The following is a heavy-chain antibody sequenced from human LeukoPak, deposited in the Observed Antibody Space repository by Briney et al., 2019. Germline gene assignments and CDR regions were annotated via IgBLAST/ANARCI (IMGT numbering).Heavy chain of an antibody. J-gene: IGHJ4*02. CDR3: AKSYFDYSTYYSYYFNL. V-gene: IGHV4-4*09. D-gene: IGHD4-11*01. Sequence: SETLSLTCTVCGGSISGGYWSWIRQPPGRGLEWIGYVYTSGSTNYNPSLKSRVTNSVDTSKSHFALKVSSVTAADTAVYYCAKSYFDYSTYYSYYFNLWGQGALVTVSS. CDR1: GGSISGGY. CDR2: VYTSGST.